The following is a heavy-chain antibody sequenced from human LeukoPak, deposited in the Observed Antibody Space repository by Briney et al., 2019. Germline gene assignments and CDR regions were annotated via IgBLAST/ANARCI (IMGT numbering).Heavy chain of an antibody. D-gene: IGHD3-10*01. CDR2: IKQDGSEK. J-gene: IGHJ4*02. CDR1: GSTFSSYW. CDR3: ARDRSGSYYTRIDY. Sequence: GGSLRLSCAASGSTFSSYWMSWVRQAPGKGLEWVANIKQDGSEKYYVDSVKGRFTVSRDNAKNSLCLQMYSLRAEDTAVYYCARDRSGSYYTRIDYWGQGTLVTVSS. V-gene: IGHV3-7*01.